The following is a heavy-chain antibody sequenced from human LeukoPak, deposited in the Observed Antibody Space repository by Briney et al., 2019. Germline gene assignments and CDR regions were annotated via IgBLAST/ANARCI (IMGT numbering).Heavy chain of an antibody. CDR1: GFTFSSYG. J-gene: IGHJ4*02. Sequence: GGSLRLSCAASGFTFSSYGMNWVRQAPGKGLEWVSYISSSSSTIYYADSVKGRFTISRDNAKNSLYLQMNSLRAEDTAVYYCARRWFGEPSDYWGQGTLVTVSS. D-gene: IGHD3-10*01. CDR2: ISSSSSTI. CDR3: ARRWFGEPSDY. V-gene: IGHV3-48*04.